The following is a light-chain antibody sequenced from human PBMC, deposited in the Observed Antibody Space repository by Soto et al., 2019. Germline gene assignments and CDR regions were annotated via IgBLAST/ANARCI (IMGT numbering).Light chain of an antibody. CDR3: QQYNNWPLT. V-gene: IGKV3-15*01. Sequence: EIVMTQSPATLSVSPGERATLSCRASQSVSSKLAWYQQKPGQAPRLLIYGASPRATGIPARFSGSGSGTEFSLTISSLQSEDFAVYYCQQYNNWPLTFGPGTKVDIK. CDR2: GAS. CDR1: QSVSSK. J-gene: IGKJ3*01.